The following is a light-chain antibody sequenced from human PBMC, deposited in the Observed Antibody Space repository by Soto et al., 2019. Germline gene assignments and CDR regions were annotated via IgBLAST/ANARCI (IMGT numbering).Light chain of an antibody. CDR3: QQYNNWPPWT. Sequence: EIVVTQSPATLSVSPEERATLSCRASQSVSSNLAWYQQKPGQAPRLLIYGASTRATGIPARFSGSGSGTEFTLTISSLQSEDFAVYYCQQYNNWPPWTFGQGTKVEIK. CDR2: GAS. CDR1: QSVSSN. V-gene: IGKV3-15*01. J-gene: IGKJ1*01.